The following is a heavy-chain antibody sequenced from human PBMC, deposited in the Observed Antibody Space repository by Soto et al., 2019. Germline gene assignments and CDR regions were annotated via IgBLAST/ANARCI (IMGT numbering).Heavy chain of an antibody. Sequence: PSETLSLTCTVSGDSITSGESYWSWIRQPPGKGLEWIGCIYYSVSTYYNPSLKSRVTISVDTSKNQFSLNLSSVTAADTAVYYCARRGGSPTIDYWGQGTLVTVSS. CDR2: IYYSVST. V-gene: IGHV4-39*01. CDR1: GDSITSGESY. CDR3: ARRGGSPTIDY. D-gene: IGHD3-16*01. J-gene: IGHJ4*02.